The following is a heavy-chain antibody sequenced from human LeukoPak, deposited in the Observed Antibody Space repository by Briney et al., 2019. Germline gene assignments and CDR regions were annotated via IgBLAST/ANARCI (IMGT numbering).Heavy chain of an antibody. CDR3: ARDLATMVRGVLDY. CDR2: INWNGGST. V-gene: IGHV3-20*04. Sequence: PGGSLRLSCAASGFSFDDYGMNWVRQAPGKGLEWVSGINWNGGSTGYADSVKGRFTISRDNAKNSLYLQMNSLRAEDTAVYYCARDLATMVRGVLDYWGQGTLVTVSS. D-gene: IGHD3-10*01. J-gene: IGHJ4*02. CDR1: GFSFDDYG.